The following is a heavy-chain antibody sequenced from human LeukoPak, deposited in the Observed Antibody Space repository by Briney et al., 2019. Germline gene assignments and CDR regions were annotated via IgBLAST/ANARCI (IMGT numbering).Heavy chain of an antibody. Sequence: SETLSLTCAVYGGSFSGYYWSWIRQPPGKGLEWIGEINHSGSTNYNPSLKSRVTISVDTSKNQFSLKLSSVTAADTAVYYCARVRGYSSSWYVNFYYYGMDVWDQGTTVTVSS. CDR2: INHSGST. CDR1: GGSFSGYY. J-gene: IGHJ6*02. CDR3: ARVRGYSSSWYVNFYYYGMDV. V-gene: IGHV4-34*01. D-gene: IGHD6-13*01.